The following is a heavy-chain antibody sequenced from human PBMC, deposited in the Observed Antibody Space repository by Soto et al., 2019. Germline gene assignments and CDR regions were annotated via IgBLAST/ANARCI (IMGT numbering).Heavy chain of an antibody. Sequence: SETLSLTCSVSGDSIRSYYWTWIRQPPGKGLQWIGYVFHTGNTNYNPSLKSRVTISEDASKNQVSLRLTSVTAADTAVYYCAKGSWRGYCSDTSCYTINYWGQGTLVTVS. CDR2: VFHTGNT. V-gene: IGHV4-59*01. CDR3: AKGSWRGYCSDTSCYTINY. CDR1: GDSIRSYY. D-gene: IGHD2-2*02. J-gene: IGHJ4*02.